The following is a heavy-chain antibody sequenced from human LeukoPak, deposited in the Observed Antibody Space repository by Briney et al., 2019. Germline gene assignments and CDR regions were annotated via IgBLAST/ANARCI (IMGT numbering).Heavy chain of an antibody. CDR2: ITGDGSDI. Sequence: GGSLRLSCEASAFTLNKYWMHWVRQAPGKGLVWVSRITGDGSDIAYADSVKGRFTVSRDDAKNILFLQMTSLRVEDTAIYYCARDAYTTTSNWLDPWGQGTLVTVSS. V-gene: IGHV3-74*01. J-gene: IGHJ5*02. CDR3: ARDAYTTTSNWLDP. D-gene: IGHD4-17*01. CDR1: AFTLNKYW.